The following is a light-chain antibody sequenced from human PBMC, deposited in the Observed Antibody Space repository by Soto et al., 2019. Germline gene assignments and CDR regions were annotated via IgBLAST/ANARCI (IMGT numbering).Light chain of an antibody. CDR1: QSISTW. CDR3: QQYNTYPLT. CDR2: KAS. Sequence: DIQMTQSPSTLSASVGDRVTITCRASQSISTWLAWYQQKPGKAPKLLIYKASSLEGGVPSRFSGSGSGTDFNITISSLQPEDFASYYCQQYNTYPLTFGGGTTVEIK. J-gene: IGKJ4*01. V-gene: IGKV1-5*03.